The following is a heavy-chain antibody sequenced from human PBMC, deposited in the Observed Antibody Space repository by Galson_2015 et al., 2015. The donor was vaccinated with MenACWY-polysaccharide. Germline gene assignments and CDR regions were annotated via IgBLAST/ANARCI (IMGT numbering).Heavy chain of an antibody. CDR2: IYWDDNK. D-gene: IGHD6-13*01. J-gene: IGHJ5*02. CDR3: AHRRGVAGADH. V-gene: IGHV2-5*02. Sequence: PALVKPTQTLTLPCTFSGFSLSTSAVGVGWIRQPPGKALEWLALIYWDDNKGYSASLKRRLTITKDSSRNQVVLTMTNMDPVDTATYYCAHRRGVAGADHWGQGTLVTVSS. CDR1: GFSLSTSAVG.